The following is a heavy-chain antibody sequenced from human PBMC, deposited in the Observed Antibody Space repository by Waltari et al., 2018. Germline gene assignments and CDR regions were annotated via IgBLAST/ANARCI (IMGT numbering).Heavy chain of an antibody. J-gene: IGHJ4*02. CDR2: IYHSGST. Sequence: QVQLQESGPGLVKPSETLSLTCAVPGYSISSGYHWGWIRQPPGKGLEWIGSIYHSGSTYYNPSLKSRVTISVDTSKNQFSLKLSSVTAADTAVYYCARGGSYSELYWGQGTLVTVSS. V-gene: IGHV4-38-2*01. D-gene: IGHD1-26*01. CDR3: ARGGSYSELY. CDR1: GYSISSGYH.